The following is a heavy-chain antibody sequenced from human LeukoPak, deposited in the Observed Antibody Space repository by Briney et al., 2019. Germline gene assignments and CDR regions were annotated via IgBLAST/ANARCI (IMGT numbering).Heavy chain of an antibody. CDR3: ARLYCSGGSCYSFDY. V-gene: IGHV4-39*01. CDR1: GGSISSSSYY. Sequence: PSETLSLTCTVSGGSISSSSYYWGWIRQPPGKGLEWIGSIYYSGSTYYNPSLKSRVTISVDTSKNQFSLELSSVTAADTAVYYCARLYCSGGSCYSFDYWGQGTLVTVSS. J-gene: IGHJ4*02. D-gene: IGHD2-15*01. CDR2: IYYSGST.